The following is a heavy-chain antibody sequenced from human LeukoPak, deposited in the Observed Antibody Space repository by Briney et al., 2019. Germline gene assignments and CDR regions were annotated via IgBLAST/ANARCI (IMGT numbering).Heavy chain of an antibody. Sequence: GGSLRLSCAASGFTFSSYGMHWVRQAPGKGLEWVAVISYDGSNKYYADSVKGRFTISRDNSKNTLYLQMNSLRAEDTAVYYCAKDLEKDYCSSTSCDYYYYMDVWGKGTTVTVSS. CDR2: ISYDGSNK. V-gene: IGHV3-30*18. CDR3: AKDLEKDYCSSTSCDYYYYMDV. J-gene: IGHJ6*03. CDR1: GFTFSSYG. D-gene: IGHD2-2*01.